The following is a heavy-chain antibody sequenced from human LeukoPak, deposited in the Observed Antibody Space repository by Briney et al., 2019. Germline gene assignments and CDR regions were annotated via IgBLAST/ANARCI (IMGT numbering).Heavy chain of an antibody. CDR1: GFTFSTYA. J-gene: IGHJ4*02. D-gene: IGHD3-22*01. CDR2: ISSNGGST. V-gene: IGHV3-64D*09. CDR3: VKDDSYYYDRSGRAY. Sequence: GGSLRLSCSASGFTFSTYAMHWVRQAPGKGLEYVSAISSNGGSTYYADSVKGRFTISRDNSKNTLYLQMSSLRAEDTAVYLCVKDDSYYYDRSGRAYWGQGTLVTVSS.